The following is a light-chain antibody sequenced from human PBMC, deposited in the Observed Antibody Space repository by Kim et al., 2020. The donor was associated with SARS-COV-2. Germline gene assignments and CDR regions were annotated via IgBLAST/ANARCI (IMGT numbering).Light chain of an antibody. V-gene: IGKV3-20*01. CDR3: HQYARIPDT. Sequence: SPEERATLSCRTSQSVSSMYFAWFQHKPGQAPRLLIYGASRRAAGVPGRFSGSGSGTDFTLTINRLEPEDFAVYYCHQYARIPDTFGRGTKLEI. CDR1: QSVSSMY. J-gene: IGKJ2*01. CDR2: GAS.